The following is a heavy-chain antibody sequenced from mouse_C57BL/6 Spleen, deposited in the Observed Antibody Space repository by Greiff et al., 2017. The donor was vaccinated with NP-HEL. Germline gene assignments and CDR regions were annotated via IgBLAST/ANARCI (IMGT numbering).Heavy chain of an antibody. D-gene: IGHD1-1*01. J-gene: IGHJ3*01. V-gene: IGHV5-9-1*02. CDR2: ISSGGDYI. CDR1: GFTFSSYA. Sequence: EVQGVESGEGLVKPGGSLKLSCAASGFTFSSYAMSWVRQTPEKRLEWVAYISSGGDYIYYADTVKGRFTISRDNARNTLYLQMSSLKSEDTAMYYCTRDNYGSTVFAYWGQGTLVTVSA. CDR3: TRDNYGSTVFAY.